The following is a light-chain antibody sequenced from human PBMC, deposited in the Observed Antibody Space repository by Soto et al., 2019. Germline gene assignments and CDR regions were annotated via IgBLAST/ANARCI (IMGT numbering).Light chain of an antibody. Sequence: TQLTQSPSTLSASVGDRVTIACRASQSIHQWLAWYQQKPGTAPKLLIYTSSSLESGVPSRFSGSGFGTEFTLTISSLQADDFATYYCQQYNTYPWTFGQGTRVDIK. CDR2: TSS. CDR3: QQYNTYPWT. CDR1: QSIHQW. J-gene: IGKJ1*01. V-gene: IGKV1-5*03.